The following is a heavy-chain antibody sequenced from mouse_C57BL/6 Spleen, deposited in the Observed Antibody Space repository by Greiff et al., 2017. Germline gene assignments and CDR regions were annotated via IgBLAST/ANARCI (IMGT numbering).Heavy chain of an antibody. D-gene: IGHD4-1*01. J-gene: IGHJ2*01. CDR2: IYPGSGST. CDR1: GYTFTSYW. CDR3: ARGSTDWDRGTD. V-gene: IGHV1-55*01. Sequence: QVQLQQPGAELVKPGASVKMSCKASGYTFTSYWITWVKQRPGQGLEWIGDIYPGSGSTNYNEKFKSKATLTVDTSSSTAYMQLSSLTSEDSAVYYCARGSTDWDRGTDWGQGTTLTVSS.